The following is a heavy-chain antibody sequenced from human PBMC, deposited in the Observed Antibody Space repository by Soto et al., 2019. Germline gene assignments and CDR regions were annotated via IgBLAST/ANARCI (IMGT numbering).Heavy chain of an antibody. J-gene: IGHJ4*02. Sequence: SETLALTCAVSGGSFSGYYWRWIRQPPGKGLEWIGEVNHSGSTNYNPSLKSRVTISVDTSKNQFSLKLNSVTAADTAVYYCARAGGIAVEGEFDYWGQGTLVTVSS. V-gene: IGHV4-34*01. CDR3: ARAGGIAVEGEFDY. D-gene: IGHD6-19*01. CDR2: VNHSGST. CDR1: GGSFSGYY.